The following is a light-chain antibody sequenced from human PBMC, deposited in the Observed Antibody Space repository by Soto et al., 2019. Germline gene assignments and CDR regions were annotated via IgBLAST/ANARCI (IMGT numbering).Light chain of an antibody. V-gene: IGKV1-9*01. J-gene: IGKJ4*01. CDR1: QGISSY. CDR2: AAS. Sequence: DIQLTQSPSFLSASVGDIVTITFRASQGISSYLAWYQQKPGKAPKLLIYAASTLQSGVPSRFSGRKSGTQFTLTIDSLQPEDFATYYCQQVKTYPRTFGGGTKVDIK. CDR3: QQVKTYPRT.